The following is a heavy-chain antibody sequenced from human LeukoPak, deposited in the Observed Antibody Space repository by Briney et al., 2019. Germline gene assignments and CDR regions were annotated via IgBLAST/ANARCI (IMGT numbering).Heavy chain of an antibody. CDR1: GGSFSGYY. Sequence: PSETLSLTCAVYGGSFSGYYWSWIRQPPGKGLEWIGEINHSGSTNYNPSLKSRVTISVDTSKNQFSLKLSSVTAADTAVYYCARGGPAYRSSTSCYTPTGYWGQGTLVTVSS. D-gene: IGHD2-2*02. CDR3: ARGGPAYRSSTSCYTPTGY. J-gene: IGHJ4*02. V-gene: IGHV4-34*01. CDR2: INHSGST.